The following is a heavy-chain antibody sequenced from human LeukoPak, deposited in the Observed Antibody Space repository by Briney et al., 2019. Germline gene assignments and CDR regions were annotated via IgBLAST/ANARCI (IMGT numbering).Heavy chain of an antibody. Sequence: GRSLRLSCAASGFTFSSYAMHWVRQAPGKGLEWVASVKQDESEKYYVDSVKGRFTISRDKAKNLLYLQMNSLRAEDTAVYYCVRARYSSDSYYFDYWGQGTLVTVSS. V-gene: IGHV3-7*03. CDR3: VRARYSSDSYYFDY. J-gene: IGHJ4*02. CDR2: VKQDESEK. D-gene: IGHD5-18*01. CDR1: GFTFSSYA.